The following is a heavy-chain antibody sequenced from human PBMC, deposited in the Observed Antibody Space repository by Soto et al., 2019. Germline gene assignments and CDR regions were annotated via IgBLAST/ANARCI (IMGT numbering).Heavy chain of an antibody. CDR3: ARAGGYCSGGSCYNICDY. CDR1: GFTVSSNY. D-gene: IGHD2-15*01. V-gene: IGHV3-66*01. Sequence: EVQLVESGGGLVQPGGSLRLSCAASGFTVSSNYMSWVRQAPGKGLEWVSVIYSGGGTYYADSVKGRFTISRDNSKNTLYLQMNSLRAEDTAVYYCARAGGYCSGGSCYNICDYGGQGTLVTVSS. CDR2: IYSGGGT. J-gene: IGHJ4*02.